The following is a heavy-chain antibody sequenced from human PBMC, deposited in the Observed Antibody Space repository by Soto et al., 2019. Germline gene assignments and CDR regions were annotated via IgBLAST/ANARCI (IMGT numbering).Heavy chain of an antibody. CDR2: ILVGGST. D-gene: IGHD2-8*02. CDR3: AKATATGGGAFDI. CDR1: GFTCRSYD. J-gene: IGHJ3*02. V-gene: IGHV3-23*01. Sequence: GGSLRLSCAAAGFTCRSYDMSWVLQAPGKGLEWVSTILVGGSTYYPDSVKGRLTISRDNSKNTLFLQINSLTAADTAVYYCAKATATGGGAFDICGQGTMVTVSS.